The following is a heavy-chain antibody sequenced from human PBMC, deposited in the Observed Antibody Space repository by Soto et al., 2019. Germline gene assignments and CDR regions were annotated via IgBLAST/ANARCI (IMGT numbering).Heavy chain of an antibody. CDR3: ARDPNYYGGYFDY. CDR1: GFTFSSYA. V-gene: IGHV3-30-3*01. J-gene: IGHJ4*02. Sequence: QVQLVESGGGVVQPGRSLRLSCAASGFTFSSYAMHWVRQAPGKGLEWVAVISYDGSNKYYADSVKGRFTISRDNSKNPLYLQMNSLRAEDTAVYYCARDPNYYGGYFDYWGQGTLVTVSS. D-gene: IGHD3-10*01. CDR2: ISYDGSNK.